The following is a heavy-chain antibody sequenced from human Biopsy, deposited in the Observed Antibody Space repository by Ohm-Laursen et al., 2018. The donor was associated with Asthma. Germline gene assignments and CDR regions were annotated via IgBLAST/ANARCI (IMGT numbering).Heavy chain of an antibody. D-gene: IGHD4-17*01. J-gene: IGHJ4*02. Sequence: GASVKVSCKISGYSLTDLSMHWVRQAPGQGLEWMGGHDREEGGAVIARRFQGRVTMTEDTSTDTAYMELSSLSSDDTAVYYCASDFPKDYVSYNFQFWGQGTLVTVSS. V-gene: IGHV1-24*01. CDR2: HDREEGGA. CDR1: GYSLTDLS. CDR3: ASDFPKDYVSYNFQF.